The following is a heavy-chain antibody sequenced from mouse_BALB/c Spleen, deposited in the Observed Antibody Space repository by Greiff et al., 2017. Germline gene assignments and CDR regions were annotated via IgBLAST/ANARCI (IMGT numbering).Heavy chain of an antibody. CDR3: AREKDDYDFAY. J-gene: IGHJ3*01. Sequence: EVKLMESGGGLVQPGGSLRLSCATSGFTFTDYYMSWVRQPPGKALEWLGFIRNKANGYTTEYSASVKGRFTISRDNSQSILYLQMNTLRAEDSATYYCAREKDDYDFAYWGQGTLGTVSA. D-gene: IGHD2-4*01. CDR2: IRNKANGYTT. CDR1: GFTFTDYY. V-gene: IGHV7-3*02.